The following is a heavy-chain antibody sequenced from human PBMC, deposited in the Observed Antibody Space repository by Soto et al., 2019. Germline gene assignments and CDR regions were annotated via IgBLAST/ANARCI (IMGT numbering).Heavy chain of an antibody. V-gene: IGHV4-34*01. CDR2: INHIGST. CDR3: ARRVVYYGMDV. D-gene: IGHD2-15*01. Sequence: SGGSFSGHYWNWIRQAPGKGLEWIGEINHIGSTNYNTSLKSRVTISGDASKKQFSLKLSSVIAADTAVYYCARRVVYYGMDVWGQRTTVTVCS. CDR1: GGSFSGHY. J-gene: IGHJ6*02.